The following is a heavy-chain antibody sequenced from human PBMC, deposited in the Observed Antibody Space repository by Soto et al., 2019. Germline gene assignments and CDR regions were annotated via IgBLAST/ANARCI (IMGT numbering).Heavy chain of an antibody. V-gene: IGHV4-4*02. Sequence: SETLSLTCAVSGGSISSSNWWSWVRQPPGKGLEWIGEIYHSGSTNYNPSLKSRVTISVDKSKNQFSLKLSSVTAADTAVYYCARSDAFWSGYYTCFDYWGQGTLVTVSS. CDR1: GGSISSSNW. CDR3: ARSDAFWSGYYTCFDY. D-gene: IGHD3-3*01. J-gene: IGHJ4*02. CDR2: IYHSGST.